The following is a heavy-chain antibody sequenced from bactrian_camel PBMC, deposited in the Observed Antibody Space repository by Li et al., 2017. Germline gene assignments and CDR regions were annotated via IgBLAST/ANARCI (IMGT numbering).Heavy chain of an antibody. CDR1: HFTFSNSRNC. Sequence: HVQLVESGGGLVQAGSSLKLSCVASHFTFSNSRNCMGWFRQFPGKDREGVAHIDSDGKWYAESLKGRSTISTDDANNTLDLQIDSLQPEDTAMYYCAVLSQFNHCRGVVVGIWQQYASCGQGTQVTVS. V-gene: IGHV3S55*01. CDR2: IDSDGK. J-gene: IGHJ4*01. D-gene: IGHD6*01.